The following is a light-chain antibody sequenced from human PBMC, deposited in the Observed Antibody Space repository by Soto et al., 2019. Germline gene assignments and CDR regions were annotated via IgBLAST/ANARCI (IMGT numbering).Light chain of an antibody. V-gene: IGKV3-15*01. CDR2: VAS. CDR3: QKYNVLPLT. J-gene: IGKJ4*01. Sequence: EIGMTQSPATLSVSPGERATLSCRASQSVSSNLAWYQQKPGQTPKLLIYVASTRATGIPARFSGSGSGTEFTLTISSLQSEDFAVYYCQKYNVLPLTFGGGTKVEFK. CDR1: QSVSSN.